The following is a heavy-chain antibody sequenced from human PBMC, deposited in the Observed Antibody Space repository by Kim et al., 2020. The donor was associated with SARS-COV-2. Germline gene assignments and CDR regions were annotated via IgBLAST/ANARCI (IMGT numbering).Heavy chain of an antibody. V-gene: IGHV4-39*07. J-gene: IGHJ4*02. D-gene: IGHD4-4*01. CDR1: GGSISSSSYY. CDR3: ARVTVLRGYFDY. CDR2: IYYSGST. Sequence: SETLSLTCTVSGGSISSSSYYWGWIRQPPGKGLEWIGSIYYSGSTYYNPSLKSRVTISVDTSKNQFSLKLSSVTAADTAVYYCARVTVLRGYFDYWGQGTLVTVSS.